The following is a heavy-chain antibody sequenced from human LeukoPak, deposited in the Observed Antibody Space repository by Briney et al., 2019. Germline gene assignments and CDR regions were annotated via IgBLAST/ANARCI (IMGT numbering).Heavy chain of an antibody. D-gene: IGHD3-9*01. CDR1: GYTFTSYD. J-gene: IGHJ6*02. CDR3: ARVSVYDLLTGYALIHGRHMDV. CDR2: MNPNSGDT. V-gene: IGHV1-8*02. Sequence: ASVKVSCKASGYTFTSYDINWVRQATGQGLEWMGWMNPNSGDTGCAQRFQGRVTMTRNTSISTAYMELSSLRSEDTAVYYCARVSVYDLLTGYALIHGRHMDVWGQGTTVTVSS.